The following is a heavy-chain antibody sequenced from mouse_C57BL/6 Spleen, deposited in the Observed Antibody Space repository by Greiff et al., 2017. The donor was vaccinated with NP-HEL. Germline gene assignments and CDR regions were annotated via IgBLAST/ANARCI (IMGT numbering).Heavy chain of an antibody. CDR2: IDPSDSYT. CDR1: GYTFTSYW. J-gene: IGHJ4*01. Sequence: QVQLQQPGAELVMPGASVKLSCKASGYTFTSYWMHWVKQRPGQGLEWIGEIDPSDSYTNYNQKFKGKSTLTVDKSSSTAYMQLSSLTSEDSAVYYCARSWYYGSHYAMDYWGQGTSVTVSS. D-gene: IGHD1-1*01. V-gene: IGHV1-69*01. CDR3: ARSWYYGSHYAMDY.